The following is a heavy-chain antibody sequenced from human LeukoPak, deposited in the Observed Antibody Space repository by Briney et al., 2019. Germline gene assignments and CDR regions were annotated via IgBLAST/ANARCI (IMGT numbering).Heavy chain of an antibody. J-gene: IGHJ4*02. CDR1: GYTFNDYY. D-gene: IGHD3-3*01. CDR3: AKFPAGGVVIRDYYFDY. V-gene: IGHV1-2*02. CDR2: INPKSGGT. Sequence: ASVKVSCKASGYTFNDYYIHWVRQAPGQGLEWMGWINPKSGGTHFSQSFQGRVTMTRDTSISTAYMELSWLRSDDTAVYYCAKFPAGGVVIRDYYFDYWGQGTLVTVSS.